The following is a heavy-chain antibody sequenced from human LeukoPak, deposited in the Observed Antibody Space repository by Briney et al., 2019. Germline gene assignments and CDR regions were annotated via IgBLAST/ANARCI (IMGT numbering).Heavy chain of an antibody. CDR1: GHTFTSYY. CDR3: ARDRGYYYDSSGYYPDY. J-gene: IGHJ4*02. D-gene: IGHD3-22*01. Sequence: ASVKVSCKASGHTFTSYYMHWVRQAPGQGLEWMGIINPSGGSTSYAQKFQGRVTMTRDTSTSTVYMELSSLRSEDTAVYYCARDRGYYYDSSGYYPDYWGQGTLVTVSS. V-gene: IGHV1-46*03. CDR2: INPSGGST.